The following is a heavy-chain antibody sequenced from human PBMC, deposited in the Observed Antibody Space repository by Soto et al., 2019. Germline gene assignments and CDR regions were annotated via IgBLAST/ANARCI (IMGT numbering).Heavy chain of an antibody. CDR1: GFTFSGSG. CDR2: IRSKGYSYAT. CDR3: TRRAEGGMDV. J-gene: IGHJ6*02. Sequence: GSLRLSCAASGFTFSGSGMHWVRQASGKGLEWVGRIRSKGYSYATAYAASVKGRFTISRDDSKNTAYLQMDSLKTEDTAVYYCTRRAEGGMDVWGQGTTVTVSS. V-gene: IGHV3-73*01.